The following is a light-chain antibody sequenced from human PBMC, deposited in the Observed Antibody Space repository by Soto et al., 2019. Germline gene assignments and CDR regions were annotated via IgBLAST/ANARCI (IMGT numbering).Light chain of an antibody. CDR1: SSDVGGYNS. CDR2: DVS. Sequence: QSVLTQPASVSGSPGQSITISCTGTSSDVGGYNSVSWYQQHPGKAPKLIIYDVSNRPSGVSNRFSGSKSGNTASLTISGLQAEDEADYYCSSYTTSNTVFGGGTKLTVL. V-gene: IGLV2-14*01. J-gene: IGLJ2*01. CDR3: SSYTTSNTV.